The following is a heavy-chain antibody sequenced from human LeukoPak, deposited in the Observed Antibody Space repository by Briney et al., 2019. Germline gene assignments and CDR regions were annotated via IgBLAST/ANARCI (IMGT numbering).Heavy chain of an antibody. D-gene: IGHD3-9*01. CDR3: ARNGGYDILTGYDFAY. CDR1: GYTFTSYG. V-gene: IGHV1-18*04. CDR2: ISAYNGNT. J-gene: IGHJ4*02. Sequence: ASVKVSCKASGYTFTSYGISWVRQAPGQGLEWMGRISAYNGNTNYAQKLQGRVTMTTDTSTSTAYMELRSLRSDDTAVYYCARNGGYDILTGYDFAYWGQGTLVTVSS.